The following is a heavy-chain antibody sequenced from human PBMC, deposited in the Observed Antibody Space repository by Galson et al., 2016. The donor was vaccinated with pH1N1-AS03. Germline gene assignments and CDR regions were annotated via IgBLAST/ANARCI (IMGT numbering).Heavy chain of an antibody. CDR2: VTPTGVGT. CDR1: GYPFNNHF. V-gene: IGHV1-46*02. J-gene: IGHJ4*02. CDR3: AREKSPVFDH. Sequence: QSGAEVKKPGESLKISCKASGYPFNNHFVHWVRQAPGQGLEWMGIVTPTGVGTTYADKFQDRVTMTSDTSTGTFYMELSSLTSEDTAVYYCAREKSPVFDHWGQGTLVTVSS.